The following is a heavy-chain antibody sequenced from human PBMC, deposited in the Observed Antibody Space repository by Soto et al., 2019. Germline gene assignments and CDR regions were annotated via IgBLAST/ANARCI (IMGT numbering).Heavy chain of an antibody. D-gene: IGHD3-3*01. CDR1: GFTFSNSA. J-gene: IGHJ6*02. Sequence: SVKVSCKTSGFTFSNSAVQWVRQARGQGXEWIAWIVVGSGTTNYAQKFQGRVTITADESTSTAYMELSSLRSEDTAVYYCAREGSLRFLEWRPDYYYYGMDVWGQGTTVTVSS. CDR2: IVVGSGTT. CDR3: AREGSLRFLEWRPDYYYYGMDV. V-gene: IGHV1-58*01.